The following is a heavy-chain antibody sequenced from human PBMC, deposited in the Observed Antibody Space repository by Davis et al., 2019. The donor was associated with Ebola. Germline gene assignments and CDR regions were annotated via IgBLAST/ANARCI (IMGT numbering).Heavy chain of an antibody. CDR2: IWYDGSNK. Sequence: PGGSLRLSCAASGFTFSSYGMHWVRQAPGKGLEWVAVIWYDGSNKYYADSVKGRFTISRDNSKNTLYLQMNSLRAEDTAVYYCARDSGMNWVRPPRGVWAAFDIWGQGTMVTVSS. V-gene: IGHV3-33*01. CDR3: ARDSGMNWVRPPRGVWAAFDI. J-gene: IGHJ3*02. CDR1: GFTFSSYG. D-gene: IGHD3-16*01.